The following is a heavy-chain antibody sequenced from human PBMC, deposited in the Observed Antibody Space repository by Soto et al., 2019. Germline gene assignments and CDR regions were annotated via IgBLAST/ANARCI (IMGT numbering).Heavy chain of an antibody. Sequence: QVQLQESGPGLVKPSGTLSLTCAVSGDSISSAWWSWVRQPPGKGLEWIGEMHHSGNTNYNPSLKSRVSMSIYTFNNQFSLRLTPVTAADTAVYYCARSPGTSRLDLWGQGALVTVSS. CDR3: ARSPGTSRLDL. V-gene: IGHV4-4*02. CDR1: GDSISSAW. CDR2: MHHSGNT. D-gene: IGHD1-1*01. J-gene: IGHJ5*02.